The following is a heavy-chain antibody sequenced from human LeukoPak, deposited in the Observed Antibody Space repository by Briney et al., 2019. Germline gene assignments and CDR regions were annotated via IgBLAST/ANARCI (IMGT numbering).Heavy chain of an antibody. Sequence: SETLSLTCAVYGGSFSGYYWSWIRQPPGKGLEWIGEINHSGSTNYNPSLKSQVTISVDTSKNQFSLKLSSVTAADTAVYYCARGDYVWGSYRPYFDYWGQGTLVTVSS. CDR1: GGSFSGYY. J-gene: IGHJ4*02. CDR3: ARGDYVWGSYRPYFDY. D-gene: IGHD3-16*02. V-gene: IGHV4-34*01. CDR2: INHSGST.